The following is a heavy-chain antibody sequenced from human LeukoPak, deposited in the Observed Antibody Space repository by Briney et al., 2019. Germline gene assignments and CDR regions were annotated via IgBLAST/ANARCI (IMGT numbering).Heavy chain of an antibody. CDR3: AKGIQVGATPRGDY. J-gene: IGHJ4*02. D-gene: IGHD1-26*01. CDR1: GFTFSSYA. CDR2: ISGSSGST. Sequence: PGGSLRLSCAASGFTFSSYAMSWVRQAPGKGLEWVSAISGSSGSTYYADSVKGRFTISRDNSKNTLYLQMNSLRAEDTAVYYCAKGIQVGATPRGDYWGQGTLVTVSS. V-gene: IGHV3-23*01.